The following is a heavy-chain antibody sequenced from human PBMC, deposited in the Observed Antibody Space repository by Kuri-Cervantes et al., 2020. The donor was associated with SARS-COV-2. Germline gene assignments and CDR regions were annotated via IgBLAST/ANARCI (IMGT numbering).Heavy chain of an antibody. J-gene: IGHJ3*02. D-gene: IGHD1-26*01. CDR2: IGPSNTYI. V-gene: IGHV3-21*04. CDR1: GFTFNTYN. Sequence: GESLKISCAASGFTFNTYNMKWVRQAPGKGLEWVSGIGPSNTYIYYADSVKGRFTISRDNSKNTLYLQMNSLRAEDTAVYYCAKDIVGATYDAFDIWGQGTMVTVSS. CDR3: AKDIVGATYDAFDI.